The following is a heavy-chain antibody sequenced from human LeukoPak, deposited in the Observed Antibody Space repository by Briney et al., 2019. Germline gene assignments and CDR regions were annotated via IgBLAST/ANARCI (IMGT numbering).Heavy chain of an antibody. J-gene: IGHJ4*02. CDR1: GFTFSSYW. CDR3: ARDQVLRYYGSGSYGDY. CDR2: IKQDGSEK. V-gene: IGHV3-7*01. D-gene: IGHD3-10*01. Sequence: GGSLRLSCAASGFTFSSYWMSWVRQAPGKGLEWVANIKQDGSEKYYVDSVKGRFTISRDNAKNSLYLQMNSLRAEDTAVYYCARDQVLRYYGSGSYGDYWGQGTLVTVSS.